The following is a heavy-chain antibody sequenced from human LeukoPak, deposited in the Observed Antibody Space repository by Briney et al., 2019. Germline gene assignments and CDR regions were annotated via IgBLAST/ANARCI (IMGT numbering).Heavy chain of an antibody. J-gene: IGHJ2*01. Sequence: PGGSLRLSCAASGFTFSSYWMSWVRQAPGKGLEWVANIKQDGSEKYYVDSVKGRFTISRDNAKNSLYLQMNSLRAEDTAVYYCARDHRGYSYGLWYFDLWGRGTLVTVSS. V-gene: IGHV3-7*01. D-gene: IGHD5-18*01. CDR1: GFTFSSYW. CDR2: IKQDGSEK. CDR3: ARDHRGYSYGLWYFDL.